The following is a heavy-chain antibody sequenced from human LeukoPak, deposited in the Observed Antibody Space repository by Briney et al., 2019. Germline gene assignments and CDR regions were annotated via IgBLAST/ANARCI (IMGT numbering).Heavy chain of an antibody. J-gene: IGHJ4*02. CDR3: TRGPSSGWYYFDY. CDR2: IRSNAYGGTT. Sequence: QPGRSLRLSCTASGFTFGDYAMSWVRQAPGKGLEWVGFIRSNAYGGTTEYAASVKGRFTISRDDSKSIAYLQMNSLKTEDTAVYYCTRGPSSGWYYFDYWGQGTLVTVSS. D-gene: IGHD6-19*01. V-gene: IGHV3-49*04. CDR1: GFTFGDYA.